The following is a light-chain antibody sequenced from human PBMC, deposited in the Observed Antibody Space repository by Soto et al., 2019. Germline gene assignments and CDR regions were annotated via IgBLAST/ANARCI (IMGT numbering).Light chain of an antibody. CDR3: QSFDSSLSGWV. V-gene: IGLV1-40*01. CDR2: DSK. CDR1: SSNIGAGYN. Sequence: QLVLTQPPSVSGAPGQRVTISCTGSSSNIGAGYNVHWYQQLPGTAPKLLIYDSKNRPSGVPDRFSGSKSGTSASLAITGLQSEDEADYYCQSFDSSLSGWVFGGGTKLTVL. J-gene: IGLJ3*02.